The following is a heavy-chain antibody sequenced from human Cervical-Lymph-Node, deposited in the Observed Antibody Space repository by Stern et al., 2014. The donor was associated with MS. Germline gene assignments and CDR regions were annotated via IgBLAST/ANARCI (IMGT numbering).Heavy chain of an antibody. J-gene: IGHJ4*02. CDR3: ASAYSSSHYYFDY. CDR1: GFSFSRYA. D-gene: IGHD6-13*01. CDR2: IWYDGRNP. V-gene: IGHV3-33*01. Sequence: VQLVESGGGVVQPGRSLRLSCAASGFSFSRYAMHWVRQAPGKGLEWVALIWYDGRNPYYADSVTGRFTISRDNFKNTLYLHMNSLRAEDTAVYYCASAYSSSHYYFDYWGQGTLVTVSS.